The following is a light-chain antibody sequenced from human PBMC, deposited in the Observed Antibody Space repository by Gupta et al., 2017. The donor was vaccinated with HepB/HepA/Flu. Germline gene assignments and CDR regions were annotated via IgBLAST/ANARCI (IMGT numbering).Light chain of an antibody. CDR2: DDN. Sequence: SNVLTQPPSVSVAPGQTATMTCGGDNIGRESGHWYPKRPGQAPVLVVYDDNDRPSGIPGRFSGSKSGNMATLTISRVEAGDEADYYCQVWDTNSDHLIFGGGTKLTVL. V-gene: IGLV3-21*02. CDR1: NIGRES. J-gene: IGLJ2*01. CDR3: QVWDTNSDHLI.